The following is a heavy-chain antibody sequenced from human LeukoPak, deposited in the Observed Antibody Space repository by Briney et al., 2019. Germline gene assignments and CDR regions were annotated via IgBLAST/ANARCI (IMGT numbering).Heavy chain of an antibody. D-gene: IGHD3-9*01. Sequence: GGSLRLSCAASRFTFSDYNMNWVRQAPGKGLEWVSYITDSGNTIHYADSVKGRFTISRDNAKNSLYLQMNSLRAEDTAVYYCARSIGLTGGGVDVWGQGTTVTVSS. CDR3: ARSIGLTGGGVDV. V-gene: IGHV3-11*01. J-gene: IGHJ6*02. CDR1: RFTFSDYN. CDR2: ITDSGNTI.